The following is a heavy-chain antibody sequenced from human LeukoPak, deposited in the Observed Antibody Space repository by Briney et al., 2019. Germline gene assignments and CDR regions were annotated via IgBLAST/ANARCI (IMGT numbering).Heavy chain of an antibody. V-gene: IGHV1-69*05. CDR3: ARDRGYSRKYDY. J-gene: IGHJ4*02. CDR1: GGTFSSYA. D-gene: IGHD5-18*01. CDR2: IIPIFGTT. Sequence: ASVKVSCKASGGTFSSYAISWVRQAPGQGLEWMGGIIPIFGTTNYAQKLQGRVTMTTDTSTSTAYMELRSLRSDDTAVYYCARDRGYSRKYDYWGQGTLVTVSS.